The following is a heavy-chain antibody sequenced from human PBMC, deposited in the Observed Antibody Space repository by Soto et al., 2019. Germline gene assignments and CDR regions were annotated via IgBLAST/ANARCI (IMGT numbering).Heavy chain of an antibody. D-gene: IGHD3-3*01. CDR2: IDSYGSRT. J-gene: IGHJ4*02. CDR3: ARGWVEGLSRQPPTDY. Sequence: GGSLRLSCAASGFTFSRYWMHWVRQAQGKGLVWVSRIDSYGSRTSQVDSVEGRFTISRDNAKNTLYLQMNSQRAEDTAVYYCARGWVEGLSRQPPTDYWGQGTLVTVSS. V-gene: IGHV3-74*01. CDR1: GFTFSRYW.